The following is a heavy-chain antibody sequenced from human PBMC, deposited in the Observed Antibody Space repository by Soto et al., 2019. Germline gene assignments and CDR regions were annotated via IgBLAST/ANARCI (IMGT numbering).Heavy chain of an antibody. J-gene: IGHJ3*02. CDR3: ARGYRSSSLDI. Sequence: QVQLQESGPGLVKPSQTLSLTCTVSGGSISSGDYYWSWIRQHPGKGLEWMGYITYSGSTYYNPSLKSRVTMTLDTSEKQFTLKLSSVNAADKAVYYCARGYRSSSLDIWGQGTMVTVSS. CDR1: GGSISSGDYY. D-gene: IGHD6-6*01. CDR2: ITYSGST. V-gene: IGHV4-31*03.